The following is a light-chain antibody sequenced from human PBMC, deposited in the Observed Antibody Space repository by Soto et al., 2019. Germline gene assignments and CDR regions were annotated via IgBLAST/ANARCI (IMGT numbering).Light chain of an antibody. V-gene: IGKV1-5*03. Sequence: DILMTQSPSTLSASVGDIVTITCRASQTIDSWVAWFQQKPGKAPKLLIYKTSSLESGVPSRFIGSRSGTEYTLTISGLQPDDFASYYCQQYNTYFSLTFGGGTRLEIK. CDR3: QQYNTYFSLT. CDR1: QTIDSW. J-gene: IGKJ5*01. CDR2: KTS.